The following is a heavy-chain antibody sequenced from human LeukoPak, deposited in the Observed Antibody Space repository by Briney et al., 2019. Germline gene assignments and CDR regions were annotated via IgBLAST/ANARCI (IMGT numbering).Heavy chain of an antibody. CDR3: ARDRQCYDILTGYCAIFDY. V-gene: IGHV1-69*13. J-gene: IGHJ4*02. CDR1: GYTFTSYG. D-gene: IGHD3-9*01. Sequence: SVKVSCKASGYTFTSYGISWVRQAPGQGLEWMGGIIPIFGTANYAQKFQGRVTITADESTSTAYMELSSLRSEDTAVYYCARDRQCYDILTGYCAIFDYWGQGTLVTVSS. CDR2: IIPIFGTA.